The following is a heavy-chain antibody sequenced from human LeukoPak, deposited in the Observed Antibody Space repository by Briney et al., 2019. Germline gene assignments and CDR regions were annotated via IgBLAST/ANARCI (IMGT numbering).Heavy chain of an antibody. CDR1: SGSISSYY. D-gene: IGHD2-15*01. CDR3: ARGGALGYCSGGSCYSFDY. V-gene: IGHV4-59*01. J-gene: IGHJ4*02. Sequence: SETLSLTCTVSSGSISSYYWNWIRQPPGKGLEWIGYIYFGGVTNYNPSLKSRVTISVDTSKNQFSLKLSSVTAADTAVYYCARGGALGYCSGGSCYSFDYWGQGTLVTVSS. CDR2: IYFGGVT.